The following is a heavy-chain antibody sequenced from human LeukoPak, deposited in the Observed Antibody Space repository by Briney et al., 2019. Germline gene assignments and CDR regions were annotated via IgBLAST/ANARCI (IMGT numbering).Heavy chain of an antibody. CDR1: GHSFTNHW. V-gene: IGHV5-51*01. J-gene: IGHJ5*02. CDR3: ARRPYSGSPNWFDP. Sequence: GESLKISCEASGHSFTNHWIGWVRQMPGKGLEWMGIINLGDSETQYSPSFQGQVTISLDKSISTAYLQWRSLKVSDTAMYYCARRPYSGSPNWFDPWGQGTPVTVSS. CDR2: INLGDSET. D-gene: IGHD1-26*01.